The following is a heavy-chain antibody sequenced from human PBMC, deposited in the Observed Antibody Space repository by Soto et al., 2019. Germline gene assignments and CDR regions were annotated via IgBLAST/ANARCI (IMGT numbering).Heavy chain of an antibody. CDR2: ISTAGDT. Sequence: PGGSLRLSCAASGFTFSDYDMHWVRQVTGKGLEWVSTISTAGDTYYPGSVKGRFTISRENAKNSLFLQMKSLRADDTAVYYCARGRDSGLYYFDYWGQGTLVTVSS. D-gene: IGHD2-21*01. CDR1: GFTFSDYD. J-gene: IGHJ4*02. CDR3: ARGRDSGLYYFDY. V-gene: IGHV3-13*01.